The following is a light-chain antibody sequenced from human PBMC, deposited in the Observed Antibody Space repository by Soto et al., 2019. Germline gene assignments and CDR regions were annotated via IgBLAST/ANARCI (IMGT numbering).Light chain of an antibody. CDR2: GNN. CDR3: QSYDSSLRRV. Sequence: QSVLTQPPSVSGAPGQRVTISCTGSSSNIGAGYDVYGYQQLPGTAPKLLIYGNNNRPSGVPDRFSGSKSGTSASLAITGLQAEDEADYYCQSYDSSLRRVFGGGTKVTVL. J-gene: IGLJ2*01. V-gene: IGLV1-40*01. CDR1: SSNIGAGYD.